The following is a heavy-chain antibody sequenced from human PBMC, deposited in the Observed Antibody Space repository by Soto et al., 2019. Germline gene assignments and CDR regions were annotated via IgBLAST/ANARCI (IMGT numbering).Heavy chain of an antibody. CDR2: INHSGST. D-gene: IGHD6-6*01. J-gene: IGHJ6*02. V-gene: IGHV4-34*01. Sequence: QVQLQQWGAGLLKPSETLSLTCAVYGGSFSGYYWSWIRQPPGKGLEWIGEINHSGSTNYNPSLKSRVTISEDTSKNQFSLKLSSVTAADTAVYYCARGRGTDAKKNLAARRYTHYYGMDVWGQGTTVTVSS. CDR3: ARGRGTDAKKNLAARRYTHYYGMDV. CDR1: GGSFSGYY.